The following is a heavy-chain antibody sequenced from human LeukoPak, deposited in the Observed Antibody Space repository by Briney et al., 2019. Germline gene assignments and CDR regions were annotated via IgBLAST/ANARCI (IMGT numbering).Heavy chain of an antibody. D-gene: IGHD6-13*01. CDR3: AREEPGSSSWYRVGAFDI. Sequence: SETLSLTCTVSGGSISSYYWSWIRQPAGKGLEWIGRIYTSGSTNYNPSLKSRVTMSVDTSKNQFSLKLSSVTAADTAVYYCAREEPGSSSWYRVGAFDIWGQGTMVTVSS. CDR1: GGSISSYY. J-gene: IGHJ3*02. CDR2: IYTSGST. V-gene: IGHV4-4*07.